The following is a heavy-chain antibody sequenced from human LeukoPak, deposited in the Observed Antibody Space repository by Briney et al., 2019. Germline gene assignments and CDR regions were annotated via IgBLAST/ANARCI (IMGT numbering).Heavy chain of an antibody. CDR1: GYTFTGYY. J-gene: IGHJ3*02. D-gene: IGHD3-3*01. CDR3: ASPTKYYDFWSGYYSDAFDI. Sequence: ASVKVSCKASGYTFTGYYMHWVRQAPGQGLEWMGWINPNSGGTNYAQKFQGRVTMTRDTSISTAYMELSRLRSDDTAVYYCASPTKYYDFWSGYYSDAFDIWGQGTMVTVSS. CDR2: INPNSGGT. V-gene: IGHV1-2*02.